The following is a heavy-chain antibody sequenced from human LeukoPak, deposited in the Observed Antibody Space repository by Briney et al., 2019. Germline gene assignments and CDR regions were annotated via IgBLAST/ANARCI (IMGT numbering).Heavy chain of an antibody. CDR2: IYYSGST. CDR1: GGSISSGGYY. Sequence: NPSETLSLTCTVSGGSISSGGYYWSWIRQHPGKGLEWIGYIYYSGSTYYNPSLKSRVTISVDTSKNQFSLKLSSVTAADTAVYYCAREGSSWLPGRFDPWGQGTLVTVSS. J-gene: IGHJ5*02. V-gene: IGHV4-31*03. CDR3: AREGSSWLPGRFDP. D-gene: IGHD6-13*01.